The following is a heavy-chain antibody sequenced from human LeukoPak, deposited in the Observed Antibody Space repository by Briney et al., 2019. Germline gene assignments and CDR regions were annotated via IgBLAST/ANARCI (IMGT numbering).Heavy chain of an antibody. CDR2: ISERGGST. V-gene: IGHV3-23*01. Sequence: GGSLRLSCVVSGISLSNYAMTWVRQAPGKGLEWVSYISERGGSTTYADSVKGRFTISRDTSLNTLYLQMNNLRGEDTAVYFCAKRGVVVRGILVIGYHQEAYHYDFWGQGVLVTVSS. J-gene: IGHJ4*02. CDR1: GISLSNYA. D-gene: IGHD3-10*01. CDR3: AKRGVVVRGILVIGYHQEAYHYDF.